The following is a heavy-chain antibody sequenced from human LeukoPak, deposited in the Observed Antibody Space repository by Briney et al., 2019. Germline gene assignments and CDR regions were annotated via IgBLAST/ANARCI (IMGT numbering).Heavy chain of an antibody. CDR1: GGSISGSGYY. Sequence: SETLSLTCSVSGGSISGSGYYWGWIRQSPGKGLEWIGSIYYSGTTYYNPSFKSRVTISVDTSKSQFSLKVSSVIAADTALYYCARHGSTSWYGFDYWGLGTLVTVSS. V-gene: IGHV4-39*01. CDR2: IYYSGTT. J-gene: IGHJ4*02. D-gene: IGHD6-13*01. CDR3: ARHGSTSWYGFDY.